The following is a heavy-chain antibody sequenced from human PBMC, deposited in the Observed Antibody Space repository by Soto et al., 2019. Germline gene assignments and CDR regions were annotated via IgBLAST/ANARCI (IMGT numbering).Heavy chain of an antibody. CDR2: IYYSGNT. D-gene: IGHD6-6*01. CDR3: ASSSPFHY. Sequence: SETLSLTCSVSSASLSSSTYYWSWIRQPPGRGPEWIGSIYYSGNTYYKPSLKSRVSISIDTSRNQFSLKLTSVTAADTGIYYCASSSPFHYWGPGILVTVSS. J-gene: IGHJ4*02. CDR1: SASLSSSTYY. V-gene: IGHV4-39*01.